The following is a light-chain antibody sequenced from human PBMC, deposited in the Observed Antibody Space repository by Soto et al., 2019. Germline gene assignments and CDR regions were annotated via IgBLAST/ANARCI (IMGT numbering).Light chain of an antibody. V-gene: IGLV2-11*01. J-gene: IGLJ2*01. CDR3: CSYAGSYNVI. CDR1: RSDVGGYNY. Sequence: QPVLTQPRSVSGSPGQSVTISCTGTRSDVGGYNYVSWYQQHPGKAPKLMIYDVSKRPSGVPDRFSGSKSGNTASLTISGLQAEDEVEYSCCSYAGSYNVIFGGGTKLTVL. CDR2: DVS.